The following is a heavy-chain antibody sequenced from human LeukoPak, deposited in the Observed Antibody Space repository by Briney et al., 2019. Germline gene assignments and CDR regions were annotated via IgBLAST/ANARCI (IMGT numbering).Heavy chain of an antibody. Sequence: GSLRLSCAASGFTFSSYAMSWVRQAPGKGLEWVSATSGSGDGTFYADSVKVRFTISRDNSKNTLYLQMNSLRAEDTAVYYCAKPITIFGVVMGSDAFDIWGQGTMVTVSS. D-gene: IGHD3-3*01. CDR3: AKPITIFGVVMGSDAFDI. CDR2: TSGSGDGT. V-gene: IGHV3-23*01. CDR1: GFTFSSYA. J-gene: IGHJ3*02.